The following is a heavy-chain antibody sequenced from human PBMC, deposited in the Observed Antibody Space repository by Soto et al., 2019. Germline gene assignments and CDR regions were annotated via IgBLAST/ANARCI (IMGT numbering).Heavy chain of an antibody. CDR3: ERVHSSSVYYYYGMDV. V-gene: IGHV3-74*01. J-gene: IGHJ6*01. D-gene: IGHD6-6*01. Sequence: PWESXRLSCSSSVFTFISYWIHLFRQAPGKGLVWVSRINSDGSSTSYADSVNGRFNISRDNAKNTLYLQMNSLRAEDTAVYYCERVHSSSVYYYYGMDVWGQGPTVTVS. CDR2: INSDGSST. CDR1: VFTFISYW.